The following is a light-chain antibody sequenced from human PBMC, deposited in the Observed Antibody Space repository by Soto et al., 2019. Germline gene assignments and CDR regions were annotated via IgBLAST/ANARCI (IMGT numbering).Light chain of an antibody. J-gene: IGLJ1*01. Sequence: QSVLTQPASVSGSPGQSITISCTGTSSDLAIYNYVSWHQQHPGKAPKLMIYDAYERPLGVSNRFSGSKSGNTASLTISGLQNEDEADYYCSSYTDDRSDVFGSGTKVTVL. CDR1: SSDLAIYNY. CDR3: SSYTDDRSDV. V-gene: IGLV2-14*03. CDR2: DAY.